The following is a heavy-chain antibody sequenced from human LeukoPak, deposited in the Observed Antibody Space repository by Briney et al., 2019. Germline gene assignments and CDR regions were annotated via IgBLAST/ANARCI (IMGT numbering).Heavy chain of an antibody. CDR2: ISDDGRSP. Sequence: AGGSLRLSCAASGFTFSGHAMTWVRQAPGKGLEWVSAISDDGRSPYYADSVKGRFTVSRDNSKDMLYLQMNSLRAEDTALYYCARRVPSSSTPVYFDYWGQGALVTVSS. J-gene: IGHJ4*02. V-gene: IGHV3-23*01. D-gene: IGHD6-13*01. CDR1: GFTFSGHA. CDR3: ARRVPSSSTPVYFDY.